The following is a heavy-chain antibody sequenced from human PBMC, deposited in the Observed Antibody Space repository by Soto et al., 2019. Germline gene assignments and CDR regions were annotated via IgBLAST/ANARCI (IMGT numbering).Heavy chain of an antibody. CDR2: ISGTGGT. Sequence: EVQLWESGGGLVQPGGSLRLSCAVSGFTFSSHVMSWVSQAPGKGLEWVSAISGTGGTYYADSVKGRFTISRDNSKNALYLQMNNLRDEDTAVYYCAKDRRGAYCSGGICYSPDYWGQGTLVIVSS. CDR1: GFTFSSHV. V-gene: IGHV3-23*01. D-gene: IGHD2-15*01. J-gene: IGHJ4*02. CDR3: AKDRRGAYCSGGICYSPDY.